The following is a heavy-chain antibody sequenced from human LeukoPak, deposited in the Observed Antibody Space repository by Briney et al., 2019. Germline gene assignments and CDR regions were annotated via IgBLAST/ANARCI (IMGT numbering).Heavy chain of an antibody. CDR1: GFSFTTYG. CDR3: VKDRTINGRSSPFDS. V-gene: IGHV3-30*18. CDR2: ISYDERNQ. Sequence: GGSLRLSCAASGFSFTTYGMHWVRQAPLKRLEWLAAISYDERNQNYADSVKGRFTIFRDNSQNTLYLQMNSLRAEDTALYYCVKDRTINGRSSPFDSWGQGTLVTVSS. D-gene: IGHD1-26*01. J-gene: IGHJ4*02.